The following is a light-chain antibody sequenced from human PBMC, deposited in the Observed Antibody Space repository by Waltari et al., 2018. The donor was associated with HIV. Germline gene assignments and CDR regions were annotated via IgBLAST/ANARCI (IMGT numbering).Light chain of an antibody. Sequence: EILLTQSPATLSLSPGERATLSCRASQSVGIDLAWYQRKPGQAPRLVIYDVSKRATAIPVRFSGSGSGTDFTLTISSLEPEDFAVYYCQQRTNWPAFTFGQGTKLEIK. CDR2: DVS. CDR3: QQRTNWPAFT. V-gene: IGKV3-11*01. J-gene: IGKJ2*01. CDR1: QSVGID.